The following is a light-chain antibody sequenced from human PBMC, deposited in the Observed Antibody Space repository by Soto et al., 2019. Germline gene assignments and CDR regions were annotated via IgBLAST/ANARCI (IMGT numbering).Light chain of an antibody. Sequence: QSGLTLPRSVSGSPGQSVTISCTGTSSDVGGYNYVSWYQQRPGKAPKPMIYDVTKRPSGVPDRFSGSKSGNTASLTISGLQAEDEADYYCCSYAGSYTYVFGNGTKVTV. V-gene: IGLV2-11*01. J-gene: IGLJ1*01. CDR1: SSDVGGYNY. CDR3: CSYAGSYTYV. CDR2: DVT.